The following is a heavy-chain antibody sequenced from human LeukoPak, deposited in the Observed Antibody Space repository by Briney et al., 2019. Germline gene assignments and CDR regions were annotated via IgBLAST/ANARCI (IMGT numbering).Heavy chain of an antibody. CDR1: GGSISSSNW. D-gene: IGHD2-15*01. Sequence: SETLSLTCAVSGGSISSSNWWSWVRQPPGKGLEWIGEIYHSGSTNYNPSLKSRVTISVDKSKNQFSLKLSSVTAADTAVYYCARWRVDCSGGSCYLFYYYGMDVWGQGTTVTVSS. V-gene: IGHV4-4*02. J-gene: IGHJ6*02. CDR3: ARWRVDCSGGSCYLFYYYGMDV. CDR2: IYHSGST.